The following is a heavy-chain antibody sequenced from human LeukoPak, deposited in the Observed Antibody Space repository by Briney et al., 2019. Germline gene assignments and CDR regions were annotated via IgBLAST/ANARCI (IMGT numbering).Heavy chain of an antibody. V-gene: IGHV3-7*01. CDR3: ARDHRFSYGHPDDIGY. J-gene: IGHJ4*02. CDR2: IKQDGSEK. CDR1: GFTFSSYW. Sequence: PGGSLRLSCAASGFTFSSYWMSWVRQAPGKGLEWVANIKQDGSEKYYVDSVKGRFTISRDNAKNSLYLQMNSLRAEDTAVYYCARDHRFSYGHPDDIGYWGQGTLVTVSS. D-gene: IGHD5-18*01.